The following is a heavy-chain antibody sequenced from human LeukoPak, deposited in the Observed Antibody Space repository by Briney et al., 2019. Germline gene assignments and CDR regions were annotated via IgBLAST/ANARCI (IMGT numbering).Heavy chain of an antibody. CDR2: IYYSGST. Sequence: PSETLSLTCTVSGGSISSSRYYWGWIRQSPGKGLEWIGTIYYSGSTYYNPSLKSRVTMSVDTSKNQFSLELTSVTPADTALYYRARQEGGIQQWSYYFDFWGQGTLVTVSS. D-gene: IGHD5-18*01. V-gene: IGHV4-39*01. CDR3: ARQEGGIQQWSYYFDF. CDR1: GGSISSSRYY. J-gene: IGHJ4*02.